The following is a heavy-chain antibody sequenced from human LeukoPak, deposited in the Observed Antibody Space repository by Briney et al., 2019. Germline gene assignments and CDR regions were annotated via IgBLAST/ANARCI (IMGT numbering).Heavy chain of an antibody. D-gene: IGHD6-13*01. CDR2: IKEDGSEK. Sequence: GGPLRLSCAASGFTFDSYWMSWVRQAPGKGLEWVANIKEDGSEKYYVDSVKGRFTISRDNAKNSVYLQMESLRAEDTAMYYCAREIGSAARGRWGQGTLVIVS. J-gene: IGHJ4*02. CDR1: GFTFDSYW. CDR3: AREIGSAARGR. V-gene: IGHV3-7*05.